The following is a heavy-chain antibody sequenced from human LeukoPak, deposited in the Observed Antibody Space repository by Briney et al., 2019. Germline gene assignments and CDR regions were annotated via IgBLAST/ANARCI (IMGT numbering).Heavy chain of an antibody. J-gene: IGHJ6*04. V-gene: IGHV3-48*03. D-gene: IGHD3-10*02. CDR1: GFTLSSYE. CDR2: ISSSGSTI. CDR3: AELGITMIGGV. Sequence: PGGALRHSCAASGFTLSSYEMNWVRQAPGTGLEWVSYISSSGSTIYYAVSVKGRFTISRDNAKNSLYLQMNSLRAEDTAVYYCAELGITMIGGVWGKGTTVTISS.